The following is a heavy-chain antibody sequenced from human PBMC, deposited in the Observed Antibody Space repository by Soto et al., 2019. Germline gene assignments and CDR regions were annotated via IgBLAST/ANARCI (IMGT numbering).Heavy chain of an antibody. J-gene: IGHJ4*02. CDR1: GYTFNTYY. D-gene: IGHD2-21*02. V-gene: IGHV1-46*02. CDR3: ARGGHIAVVTARFDY. CDR2: IHPSGGGT. Sequence: ASVKVSCKPSGYTFNTYYLHWLRQAPGQALEWMGVIHPSGGGTTYAQKFLGRVTVTRDTSTTTVFMELSSLRSDDTAVYYCARGGHIAVVTARFDYWGQGTLVTVSS.